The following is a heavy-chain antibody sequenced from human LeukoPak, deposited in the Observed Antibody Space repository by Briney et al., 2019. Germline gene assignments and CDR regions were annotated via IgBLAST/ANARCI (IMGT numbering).Heavy chain of an antibody. Sequence: SGSTPVNPTETLTPACTFSGFYLSISRVVVGWIRQPPGKALEWLALIYWTDSKRYRPSLKSRLTITKDTCKNQVVLTMINMDPVDTATYYCAHSTVDCSGGSCYWDAFDIWGQGTMVTVSS. CDR3: AHSTVDCSGGSCYWDAFDI. CDR2: IYWTDSK. D-gene: IGHD2-15*01. J-gene: IGHJ3*02. V-gene: IGHV2-5*01. CDR1: GFYLSISRVV.